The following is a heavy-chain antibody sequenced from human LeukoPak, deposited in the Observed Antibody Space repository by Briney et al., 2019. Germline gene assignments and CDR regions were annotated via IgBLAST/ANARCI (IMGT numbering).Heavy chain of an antibody. V-gene: IGHV3-7*01. CDR3: TRDRTPQPSSWPWDNWFDP. D-gene: IGHD1-14*01. CDR1: GFTFSSYW. Sequence: PGGSLRLSCAASGFTFSSYWMSWVRQAPGKGLEWVANIKQDGSEKYYVDSVKGRFTISRDNAKNSLYLQMNSLRAEDTAVYYCTRDRTPQPSSWPWDNWFDPWGQGTLVTVSS. CDR2: IKQDGSEK. J-gene: IGHJ5*02.